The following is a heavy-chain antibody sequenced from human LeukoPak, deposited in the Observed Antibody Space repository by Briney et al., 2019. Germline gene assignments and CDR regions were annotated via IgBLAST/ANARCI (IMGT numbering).Heavy chain of an antibody. CDR2: INHSGRT. D-gene: IGHD6-13*01. CDR3: AKDTLVRDFVIAAAGTDY. Sequence: LETLSLTCAVYGGSFSDYYWTWIRQPPGKGLEWIGEINHSGRTNYNPSLKSRVTISVDTSKNQFSLKLSSVTAADTAVYYCAKDTLVRDFVIAAAGTDYWGQGTLVTVSS. CDR1: GGSFSDYY. V-gene: IGHV4-34*01. J-gene: IGHJ4*02.